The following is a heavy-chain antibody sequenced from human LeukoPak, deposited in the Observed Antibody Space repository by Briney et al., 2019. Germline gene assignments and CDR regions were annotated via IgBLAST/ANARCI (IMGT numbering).Heavy chain of an antibody. CDR3: ARGLRDSSGYYFYYYYMDV. Sequence: SETLSLTCAVYGGSFSGYYWSWIRQPPGKGLEWIGEINHSGSTNYNPSLKSRVTISVDTSKNQFSLKLSSVTAADTAVYYCARGLRDSSGYYFYYYYMDVWGKGTTVTVSS. CDR1: GGSFSGYY. J-gene: IGHJ6*03. CDR2: INHSGST. D-gene: IGHD3-22*01. V-gene: IGHV4-34*01.